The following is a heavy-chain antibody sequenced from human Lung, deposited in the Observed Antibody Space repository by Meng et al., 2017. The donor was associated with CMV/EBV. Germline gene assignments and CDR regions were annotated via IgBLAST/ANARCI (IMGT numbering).Heavy chain of an antibody. CDR3: ARKVFRASDAFDI. J-gene: IGHJ3*02. V-gene: IGHV1-2*02. Sequence: ASVXVSCKASGYTFTGYYLHWVRQAPGQGLEWMGWINSKIGDANYTQKFQGRVTVTRDTSISTAYMELKRLTYDDTAVYFCARKVFRASDAFDIWGQGKRV. CDR2: INSKIGDA. CDR1: GYTFTGYY.